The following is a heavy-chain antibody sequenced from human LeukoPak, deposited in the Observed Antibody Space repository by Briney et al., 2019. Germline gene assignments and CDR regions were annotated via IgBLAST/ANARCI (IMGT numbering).Heavy chain of an antibody. J-gene: IGHJ6*03. CDR1: GGSISSYY. CDR2: IYYSGST. D-gene: IGHD3-3*01. Sequence: SETLSLTCTVSGGSISSYYWSWIRQPPGKRLEWIGYIYYSGSTKNNPSLKSRVTISIDTSKNQFSLKLSSVTAADTAVYYYAXTYYDXWXGSXXXXDXWGK. V-gene: IGHV4-59*01. CDR3: AXTYYDXWXGSXXXXDX.